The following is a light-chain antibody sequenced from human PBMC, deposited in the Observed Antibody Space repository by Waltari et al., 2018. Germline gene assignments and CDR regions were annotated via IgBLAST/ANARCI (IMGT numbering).Light chain of an antibody. V-gene: IGKV1-27*01. J-gene: IGKJ1*01. CDR2: GGS. CDR3: QQYDSAPET. CDR1: QNIYKF. Sequence: DMQMTQSPSSLSASVGDRVTITCRASQNIYKFLAWYQKKPGKLPDLLIYGGSNLQSGVPSRFSGSGSGTDFALTISSLQPEDAATYYCQQYDSAPETFGQGTKVEI.